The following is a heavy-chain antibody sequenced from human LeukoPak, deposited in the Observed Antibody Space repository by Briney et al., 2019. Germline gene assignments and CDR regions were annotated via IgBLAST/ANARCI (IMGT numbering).Heavy chain of an antibody. CDR1: GFTFNTYA. V-gene: IGHV3-23*01. D-gene: IGHD5-24*01. J-gene: IGHJ4*02. Sequence: PGGSLRLSCAASGFTFNTYAMSWVRQAPGKGLEWVSGISGSDDTYFANSVKGRFTIPRDNSKNTLYLQLNSLRAEDTAVYYCARQRRDGYNTNYYFDDWGQGTLVTVSS. CDR3: ARQRRDGYNTNYYFDD. CDR2: ISGSDDT.